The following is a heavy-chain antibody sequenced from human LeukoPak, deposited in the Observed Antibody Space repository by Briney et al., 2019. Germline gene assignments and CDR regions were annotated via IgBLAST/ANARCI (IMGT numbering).Heavy chain of an antibody. D-gene: IGHD3-22*01. V-gene: IGHV3-23*01. CDR2: ISGGSGST. CDR3: AKHRFESGGYHSTD. Sequence: PGGSLRLSCAASGFTFSDHYMDWVRQAPGKGLEWVSTISGGSGSTYCADSVKGRFTISRDNSKNTLYLQMNSLRDEDTAVYYCAKHRFESGGYHSTDWGQGTLVTVSS. CDR1: GFTFSDHY. J-gene: IGHJ4*02.